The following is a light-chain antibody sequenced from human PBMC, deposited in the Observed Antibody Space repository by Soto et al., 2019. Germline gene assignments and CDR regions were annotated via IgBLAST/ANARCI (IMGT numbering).Light chain of an antibody. Sequence: SVLTQPPSVSGAPGQRVTISCTGSSSNIGAGYDVHWYQQLPGTAPKVLIYANSHRPSGVPDRFSGSQSGTSASLAITGLQAEDEADYCCQSYDSSLSGSVVFGGGTQLTV. CDR3: QSYDSSLSGSVV. CDR1: SSNIGAGYD. V-gene: IGLV1-40*01. CDR2: ANS. J-gene: IGLJ2*01.